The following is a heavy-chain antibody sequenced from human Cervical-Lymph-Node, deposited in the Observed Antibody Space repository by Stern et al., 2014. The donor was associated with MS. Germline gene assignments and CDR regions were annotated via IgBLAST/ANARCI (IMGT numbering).Heavy chain of an antibody. CDR1: GGTFSSYA. J-gene: IGHJ6*02. CDR2: IIPIFGTA. CDR3: ARGTRFYYYYGMDV. V-gene: IGHV1-69*01. D-gene: IGHD3-3*01. Sequence: VQLVQSGTEVQQPGSSVKVSCKASGGTFSSYAISWVRQAPGQGLEWMGGIIPIFGTANYAQKFQGRVTITADESTSTAYMELSSLRSEDTAVYYCARGTRFYYYYGMDVWGQGTTVTVSS.